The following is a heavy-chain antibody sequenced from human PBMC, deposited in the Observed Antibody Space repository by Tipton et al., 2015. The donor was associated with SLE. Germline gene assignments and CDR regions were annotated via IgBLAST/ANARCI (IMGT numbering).Heavy chain of an antibody. CDR1: GLILSTYA. J-gene: IGHJ3*02. CDR2: ISHNGYST. D-gene: IGHD3-16*01. CDR3: ARDLIMITFGPSPDAFDI. Sequence: SLRLSCSASGLILSTYAMYWVRQAPGKGLESVSGISHNGYSTNYADSVKGRFTISRDNAQNSLYLQMNSLRDEDTAVYYCARDLIMITFGPSPDAFDIWGQGTMVTVSS. V-gene: IGHV3-64*04.